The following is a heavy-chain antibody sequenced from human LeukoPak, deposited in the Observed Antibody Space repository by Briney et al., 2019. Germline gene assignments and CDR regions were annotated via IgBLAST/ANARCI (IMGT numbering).Heavy chain of an antibody. V-gene: IGHV4-34*01. D-gene: IGHD5-12*01. CDR1: GGSFSGYY. J-gene: IGHJ4*02. CDR2: INHSGST. Sequence: SETLSLTCAVYGGSFSGYYWSWIRQPPGKGREWIGEINHSGSTNYNPSLKSRVTISVDTSKNQFSLKLSSVTAADTAVYYCARGGSVVATIFPFDYWGQGTLVTVSS. CDR3: ARGGSVVATIFPFDY.